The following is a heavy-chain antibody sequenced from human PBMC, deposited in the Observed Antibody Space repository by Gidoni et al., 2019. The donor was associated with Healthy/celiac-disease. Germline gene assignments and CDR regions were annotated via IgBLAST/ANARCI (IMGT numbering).Heavy chain of an antibody. CDR2: IKQDGSEN. D-gene: IGHD5-18*01. CDR1: GFTFSSYW. V-gene: IGHV3-7*03. Sequence: EVQLVESGGGLVQPGGSLRLSCAASGFTFSSYWMSWVRQAPGKGLEWVANIKQDGSENYYVASVKGRFTISRDNAKNSLYLQMNSLRAEDTAVYYCARESVQLWLYSGAFDIWGQGTMVTVSS. CDR3: ARESVQLWLYSGAFDI. J-gene: IGHJ3*02.